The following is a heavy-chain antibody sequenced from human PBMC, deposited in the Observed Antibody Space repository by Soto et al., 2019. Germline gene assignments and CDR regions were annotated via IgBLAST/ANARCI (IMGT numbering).Heavy chain of an antibody. CDR1: GYTFTSYG. CDR2: ISAYNGNT. Sequence: ASVKVSCKASGYTFTSYGISWVRQAPGQGLEWMGWISAYNGNTNYAQKLQGRVTMTTDTSTSTAYMELRSLRSDDTAVYYCARDGYCSGGSCPRRGEFDYWGQGTLVTVSS. V-gene: IGHV1-18*01. CDR3: ARDGYCSGGSCPRRGEFDY. J-gene: IGHJ4*02. D-gene: IGHD2-15*01.